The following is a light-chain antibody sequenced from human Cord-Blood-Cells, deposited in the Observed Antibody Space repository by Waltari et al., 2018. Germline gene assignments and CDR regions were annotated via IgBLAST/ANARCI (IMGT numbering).Light chain of an antibody. CDR3: QQRSNWPPYS. CDR1: QRVSSS. CDR2: DAS. J-gene: IGKJ2*03. Sequence: IVLTQSPATLSLSAGERATLSCRASQRVSSSLAWYQQKPGQSPMLLIYDASNRTTGNPARFSGSGSGTEFALAISSLEPEDFAVYYCQQRSNWPPYSFGQGTKLEIK. V-gene: IGKV3-11*01.